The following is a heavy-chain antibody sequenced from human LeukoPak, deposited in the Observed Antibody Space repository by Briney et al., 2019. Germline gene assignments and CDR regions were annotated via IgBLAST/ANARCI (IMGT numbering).Heavy chain of an antibody. J-gene: IGHJ4*02. V-gene: IGHV1-2*06. CDR3: ARDLSRSLGGRDY. Sequence: ASVKVSCKASGYTFTGYYMHWVRQAPGQGLEWMGRINPNSGGTNYAQKFQGRVTMTRDTSISTAYMELSRLRSDGTAVYYCARDLSRSLGGRDYWGQGTLVTVSS. D-gene: IGHD3-16*01. CDR1: GYTFTGYY. CDR2: INPNSGGT.